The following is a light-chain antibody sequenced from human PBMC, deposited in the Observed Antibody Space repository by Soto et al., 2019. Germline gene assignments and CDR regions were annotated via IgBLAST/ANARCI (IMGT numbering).Light chain of an antibody. J-gene: IGLJ2*01. CDR1: SSDVGRYKL. V-gene: IGLV2-14*03. CDR2: DVT. Sequence: QSALTQPASVSGSPGQSITIYCTGTSSDVGRYKLVSWYQQHPGKAPKLMIYDVTNRPSGVSNRFSGSKSGNTASLTISGLQAEDEADYYCSSYTTSSTLIFGGGTKLTVL. CDR3: SSYTTSSTLI.